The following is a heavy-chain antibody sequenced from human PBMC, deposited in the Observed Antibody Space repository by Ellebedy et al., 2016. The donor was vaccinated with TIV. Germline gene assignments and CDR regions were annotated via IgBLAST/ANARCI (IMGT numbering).Heavy chain of an antibody. CDR2: KRFDGRNE. D-gene: IGHD6-19*01. J-gene: IGHJ4*02. V-gene: IGHV3-30*02. Sequence: GGSLRLSCVASGFSFSNYGMHWVRQAPGKGLEWVAFKRFDGRNEYNGDSVKGRFFISRDVSKNTLFLQMNRLRAEDTAMYYCTRETNPPPGALAGTGFDCWGQGTLVIVSS. CDR3: TRETNPPPGALAGTGFDC. CDR1: GFSFSNYG.